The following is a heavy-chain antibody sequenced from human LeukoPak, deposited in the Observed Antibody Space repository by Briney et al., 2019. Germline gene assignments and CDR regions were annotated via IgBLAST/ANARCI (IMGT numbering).Heavy chain of an antibody. CDR2: IWYDGSNK. D-gene: IGHD5-12*01. J-gene: IGHJ4*02. Sequence: GGSLRLPCAASGFTFSSYGMHWVRQAPGKGLEWVAVIWYDGSNKYYADSVKGRFTISRDNSKNTLYLQMNSLRAEDTAVYYCAKHQWLRSGGFDYWGQGTLVTVSS. CDR1: GFTFSSYG. CDR3: AKHQWLRSGGFDY. V-gene: IGHV3-33*06.